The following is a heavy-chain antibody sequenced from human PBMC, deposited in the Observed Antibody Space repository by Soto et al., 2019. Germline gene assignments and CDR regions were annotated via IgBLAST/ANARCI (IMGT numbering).Heavy chain of an antibody. CDR2: IWYDGSNK. CDR1: GFSFSSYG. J-gene: IGHJ4*02. CDR3: ARESVAVAGPDLDY. Sequence: QVQLVESGGGVVQAGRSLRLSCAASGFSFSSYGMHWVRQAPGKGLEWVAVIWYDGSNKYYADSVKGRVTISRDNSRYTLYLKMNSLRADDTAVYYCARESVAVAGPDLDYWGQGTLVTVSS. V-gene: IGHV3-33*01. D-gene: IGHD6-19*01.